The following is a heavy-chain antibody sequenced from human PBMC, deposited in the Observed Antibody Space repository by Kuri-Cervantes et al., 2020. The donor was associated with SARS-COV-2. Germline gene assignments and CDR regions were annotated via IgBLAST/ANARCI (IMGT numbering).Heavy chain of an antibody. J-gene: IGHJ6*02. CDR1: GGTFSSYA. V-gene: IGHV1-69*06. D-gene: IGHD1-26*01. CDR2: IIPIFGTA. CDR3: ARGTGGSYLRAYYYYGMDV. Sequence: SVKVSCKASGGTFSSYAISWVRQAPGQGLEWMGGIIPIFGTANYAQKFQGRVTITADKSTSTAYMELSSLRSEDTAVYYCARGTGGSYLRAYYYYGMDVRGQGTMVTVSS.